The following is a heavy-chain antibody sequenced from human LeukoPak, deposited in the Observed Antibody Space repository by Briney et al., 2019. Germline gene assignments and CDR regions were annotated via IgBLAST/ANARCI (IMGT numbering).Heavy chain of an antibody. J-gene: IGHJ6*02. CDR3: ARHGLGYDSSGYYYDYYYGMDV. D-gene: IGHD3-22*01. Sequence: SETLSLTCTVSGGSISSYYWSWIRQPPGKGLEWIGYIYYSGSTNYNPSLKSRVTIPVDTSKNQFSLKLSSVTAADTAVYYCARHGLGYDSSGYYYDYYYGMDVWGQGTTVTVSS. V-gene: IGHV4-59*08. CDR2: IYYSGST. CDR1: GGSISSYY.